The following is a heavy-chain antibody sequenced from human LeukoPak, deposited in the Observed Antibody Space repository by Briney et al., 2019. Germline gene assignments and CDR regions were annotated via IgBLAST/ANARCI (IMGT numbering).Heavy chain of an antibody. J-gene: IGHJ4*02. Sequence: PGGSLRLSCAASGFTFSSYGMHWVRQAPSKGLDWVAFIRYDGSNKYYGDSVKGRFTISRDNSKQTLYLQMNSLRPDDTAVYFCAKDSNWGYLDYWGQGTLVTVAS. V-gene: IGHV3-30*02. CDR3: AKDSNWGYLDY. D-gene: IGHD7-27*01. CDR2: IRYDGSNK. CDR1: GFTFSSYG.